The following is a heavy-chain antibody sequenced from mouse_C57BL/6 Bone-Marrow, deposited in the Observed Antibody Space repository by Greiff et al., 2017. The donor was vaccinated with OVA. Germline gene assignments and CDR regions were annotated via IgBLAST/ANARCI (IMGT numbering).Heavy chain of an antibody. D-gene: IGHD2-3*01. V-gene: IGHV14-4*01. CDR2: IDPENGDT. J-gene: IGHJ3*01. CDR3: TTDGYYRRFAY. CDR1: GFNIKDDY. Sequence: EVQLVESGAELVRPGASVKLSCTASGFNIKDDYMHWVKQRPEQGLEWIGWIDPENGDTEYASKFQGKATITADTSSNTAYLQLSSLTSEDTAVYYCTTDGYYRRFAYWGQGTLVTVSA.